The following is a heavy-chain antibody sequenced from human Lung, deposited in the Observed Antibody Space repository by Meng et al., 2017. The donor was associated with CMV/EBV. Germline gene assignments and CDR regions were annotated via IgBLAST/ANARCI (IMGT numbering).Heavy chain of an antibody. J-gene: IGHJ4*02. D-gene: IGHD3-9*01. Sequence: ASVXVSCKASDYNFASYGITWVRQAPGQGLEWMGWINTYNGNTKYAQKFQDRVIMTTDRSTRTAYMGLRSLRSDDTAVYYCARSITIFQIDYWGQGTLVTVSS. CDR1: DYNFASYG. CDR3: ARSITIFQIDY. V-gene: IGHV1-18*01. CDR2: INTYNGNT.